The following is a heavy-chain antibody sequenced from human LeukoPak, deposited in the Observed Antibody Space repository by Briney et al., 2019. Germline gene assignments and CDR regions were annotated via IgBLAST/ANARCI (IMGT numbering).Heavy chain of an antibody. CDR1: GFTFSSYA. CDR3: AKGDCSSTSCHYYYYGMDV. CDR2: ISGSGGST. J-gene: IGHJ6*02. Sequence: GASLRLSCAASGFTFSSYAMSWVRQAPGKGLEGVSAISGSGGSTYYADSVKGRFIISRDNSKDTLYLQMNSLRAEDTAVYYCAKGDCSSTSCHYYYYGMDVWGQGTTVTVSS. V-gene: IGHV3-23*01. D-gene: IGHD2-2*01.